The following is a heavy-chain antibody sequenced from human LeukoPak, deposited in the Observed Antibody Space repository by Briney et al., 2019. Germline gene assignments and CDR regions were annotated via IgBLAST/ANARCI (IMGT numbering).Heavy chain of an antibody. D-gene: IGHD4-17*01. Sequence: SETLSLTCTVSGGSISSYYWSWIRQPPGKGLEWIGYIYYSGSTYYNPSLKSRVTISVDTSKNQFSLKLSSVTAAETAVYYCARQVYGDPNFDYWGQGTLVTVSS. CDR3: ARQVYGDPNFDY. J-gene: IGHJ4*02. CDR2: IYYSGST. CDR1: GGSISSYY. V-gene: IGHV4-59*04.